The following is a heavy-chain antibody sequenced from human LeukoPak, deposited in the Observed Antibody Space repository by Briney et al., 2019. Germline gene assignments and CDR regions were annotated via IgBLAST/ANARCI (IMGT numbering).Heavy chain of an antibody. J-gene: IGHJ4*02. Sequence: GGSLRLSCAASGFTFSSYSMNWVRQAPGKGLEWVSYISSSSTIYYADSVKGRFTISRDNAKNSLYLQMNSLRAEDTAVYYCARGLATDYWGQGTLVTVSS. CDR3: ARGLATDY. CDR1: GFTFSSYS. V-gene: IGHV3-48*01. CDR2: ISSSSTI.